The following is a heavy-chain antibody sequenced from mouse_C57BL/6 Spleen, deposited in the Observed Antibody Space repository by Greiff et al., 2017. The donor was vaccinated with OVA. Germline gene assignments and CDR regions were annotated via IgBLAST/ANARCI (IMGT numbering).Heavy chain of an antibody. D-gene: IGHD2-4*01. Sequence: VKLMESGAELARPGASVKLSCKASGYTFTSYGISWVKQRTGQGLEWIGEIYPRSGNTYYNEKFKGKATLTADKSSSTAYMELRSLTSEDSAVYFCARRGGWDDYEGFAYWGQGTLVTVSA. V-gene: IGHV1-81*01. CDR3: ARRGGWDDYEGFAY. CDR2: IYPRSGNT. J-gene: IGHJ3*01. CDR1: GYTFTSYG.